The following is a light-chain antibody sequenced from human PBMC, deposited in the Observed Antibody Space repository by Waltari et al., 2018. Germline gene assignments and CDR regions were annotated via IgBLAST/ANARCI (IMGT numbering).Light chain of an antibody. CDR1: QSVGRA. CDR2: DAS. CDR3: QMYVRLPVT. V-gene: IGKV3-20*01. Sequence: EIVLTQSPGTLALSPGERATLSCRASQSVGRALAWYQQKPGQAPRLLIYDASSRATGIPDRFSGSGSGTDFSLTISRVEPEDFAVYYCQMYVRLPVTFGQGTKVEVK. J-gene: IGKJ1*01.